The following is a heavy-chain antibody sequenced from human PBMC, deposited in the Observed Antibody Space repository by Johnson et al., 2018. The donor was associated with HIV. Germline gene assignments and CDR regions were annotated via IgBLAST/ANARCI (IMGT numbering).Heavy chain of an antibody. CDR1: GFTFNTYA. V-gene: IGHV3-30-3*01. CDR3: AKDLHSSSWYYGAFDI. Sequence: QVQLVESGGGVVQPGRSLRLSCAASGFTFNTYAIHWVRQAPGTGLAWVAVISYDGSYKYYADSVKGRFTISRDNSKNTLFLQMNSLRAEDTAVYYCAKDLHSSSWYYGAFDIWGQGTMVTVSS. D-gene: IGHD6-13*01. J-gene: IGHJ3*02. CDR2: ISYDGSYK.